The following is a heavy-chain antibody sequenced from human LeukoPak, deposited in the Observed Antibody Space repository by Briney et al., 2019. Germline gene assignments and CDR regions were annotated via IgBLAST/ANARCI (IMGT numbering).Heavy chain of an antibody. CDR3: AKEGGTYDFFGGFFDY. CDR1: GFTFSSYA. J-gene: IGHJ4*02. Sequence: PGGSLRLSCSASGFTFSSYAMSWVRQAPGKGLEWVSVISGSGGSIYYADSVKGRFTISRDSSKNTLYLQMNSLRAEDTAIYYCAKEGGTYDFFGGFFDYWGQGTLVTVSS. CDR2: ISGSGGSI. V-gene: IGHV3-23*01. D-gene: IGHD3-3*01.